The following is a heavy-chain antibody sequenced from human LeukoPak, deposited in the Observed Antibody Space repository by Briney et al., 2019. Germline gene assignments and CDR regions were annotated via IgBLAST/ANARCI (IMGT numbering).Heavy chain of an antibody. CDR3: XXXXXXXXXXDDLGGGMDV. D-gene: IGHD3-16*01. CDR1: GFTFSSYG. Sequence: PGGSLRLSCAASGFTFSSYGMHWVRQAPGKGLEWVAVISYDGSNKYYADSVKGRFTISRDNSKNTLYLQMNSLRAEDTAVYYXXXXXXXXXXXDDLGGGMDVWGQGTTVTVSS. CDR2: ISYDGSNK. J-gene: IGHJ6*02. V-gene: IGHV3-30*03.